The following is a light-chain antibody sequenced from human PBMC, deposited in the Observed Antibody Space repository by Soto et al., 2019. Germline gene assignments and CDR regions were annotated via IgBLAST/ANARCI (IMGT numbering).Light chain of an antibody. CDR3: QQTYSTPLT. CDR2: AAS. Sequence: DIQMTQSPSSLSASVGDRVTITCRASQSISSYLNWYQHKPGKAPKLLIYAASSLQSGVPSRFSGSRSGTDFTLTINSLQPEDFATYYCQQTYSTPLTFGGGTKVDI. J-gene: IGKJ4*01. CDR1: QSISSY. V-gene: IGKV1-39*01.